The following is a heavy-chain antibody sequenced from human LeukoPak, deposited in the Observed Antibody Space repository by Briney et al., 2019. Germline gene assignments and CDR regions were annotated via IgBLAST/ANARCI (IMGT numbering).Heavy chain of an antibody. CDR3: AKSGITGTEYYFDY. Sequence: GGSLGLSWASPGFPFKTYAITWVREPRGRGLGWVSVISGSGGSTSYADSVRGRFTIPGDNSKNTLNLQMNSLRAEDTAEYSCAKSGITGTEYYFDYWGQGTLVTVSS. D-gene: IGHD1-7*01. V-gene: IGHV3-23*01. CDR2: ISGSGGST. CDR1: GFPFKTYA. J-gene: IGHJ4*02.